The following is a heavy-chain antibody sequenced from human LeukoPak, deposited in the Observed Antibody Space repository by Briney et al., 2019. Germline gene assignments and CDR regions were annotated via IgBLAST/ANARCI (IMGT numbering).Heavy chain of an antibody. D-gene: IGHD3-22*01. Sequence: PGGSLRLSCAASGFTFSSYSMNWVRQAPGKRLEWVSSISSSSSYIYYADSVKGRFTISRDNAKNTLNLQMNSLRAEDTAVYYCARDLGQYYDTSDNWFDPWGQGTLVTVSS. CDR3: ARDLGQYYDTSDNWFDP. V-gene: IGHV3-21*01. J-gene: IGHJ5*02. CDR1: GFTFSSYS. CDR2: ISSSSSYI.